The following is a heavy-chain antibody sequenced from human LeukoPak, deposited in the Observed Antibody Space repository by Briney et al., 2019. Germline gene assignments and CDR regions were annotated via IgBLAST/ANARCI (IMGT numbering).Heavy chain of an antibody. Sequence: PGGSLRLSCTVSGFTVSSNYMSWVRQAPGKGLEWVSVIYSGGSTYYADSVKGRFTISRDNSKNTLYLQMNSLRAEDTAVYYCARVTGRDGYNYMGYFDYWGQGTLVTVSS. CDR2: IYSGGST. V-gene: IGHV3-53*01. CDR3: ARVTGRDGYNYMGYFDY. CDR1: GFTVSSNY. J-gene: IGHJ4*02. D-gene: IGHD5-24*01.